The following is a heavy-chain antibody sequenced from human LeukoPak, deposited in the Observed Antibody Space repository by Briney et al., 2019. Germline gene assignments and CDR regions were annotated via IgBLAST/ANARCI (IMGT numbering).Heavy chain of an antibody. CDR1: GHTFTGYY. Sequence: EASVKVSCKASGHTFTGYYMHWVRQAPGQGLEWMGWINANSGDTNYAQKLQGRVTITTDTSTSTAYMELRSLRSDDTAVYYCARDHSGTSDWGQGTLVTVSS. CDR2: INANSGDT. V-gene: IGHV1-18*04. J-gene: IGHJ4*02. D-gene: IGHD2-2*01. CDR3: ARDHSGTSD.